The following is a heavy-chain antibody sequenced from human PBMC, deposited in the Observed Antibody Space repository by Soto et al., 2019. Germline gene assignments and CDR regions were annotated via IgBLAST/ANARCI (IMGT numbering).Heavy chain of an antibody. CDR1: GGSFSGYY. CDR2: INHSGST. Sequence: SETLSLTCAVYGGSFSGYYWSWIRQPSGKGLECIGEINHSGSTNYNPSLKSRVTISVDTSKNQFSLKLSSVTAADTAVYYCARGSKYYDILTGYYNVNYFDYWGQGTLVTVSS. V-gene: IGHV4-34*01. D-gene: IGHD3-9*01. CDR3: ARGSKYYDILTGYYNVNYFDY. J-gene: IGHJ4*02.